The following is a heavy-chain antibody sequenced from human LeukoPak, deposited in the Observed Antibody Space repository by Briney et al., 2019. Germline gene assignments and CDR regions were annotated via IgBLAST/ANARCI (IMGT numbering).Heavy chain of an antibody. CDR2: ISGSGDRT. J-gene: IGHJ4*02. Sequence: GGSLRLSCAASGFTFSSSAMSWVRQAPGRGLEWVSTISGSGDRTYYADSVKGRFTISRDNSKNTLFLHMNSLRAEDTAVYSCAKGYYGSGSYGWFDYWGQGTLVTVSS. V-gene: IGHV3-23*01. CDR3: AKGYYGSGSYGWFDY. CDR1: GFTFSSSA. D-gene: IGHD3-10*01.